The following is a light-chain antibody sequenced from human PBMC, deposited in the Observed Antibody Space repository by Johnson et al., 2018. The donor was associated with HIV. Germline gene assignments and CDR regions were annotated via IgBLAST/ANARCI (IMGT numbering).Light chain of an antibody. V-gene: IGLV1-51*02. CDR3: GTWDSSLSAS. Sequence: QSVLTQPPSVSAAPGQKVTISCSGSSSNIGNNYVSWYQQLPGTAPKVLIYENNKRPSGIPDRFSGSKSGTSATLGITGLQTGDEADYYCGTWDSSLSASFVTGTKVTVL. CDR2: ENN. CDR1: SSNIGNNY. J-gene: IGLJ1*01.